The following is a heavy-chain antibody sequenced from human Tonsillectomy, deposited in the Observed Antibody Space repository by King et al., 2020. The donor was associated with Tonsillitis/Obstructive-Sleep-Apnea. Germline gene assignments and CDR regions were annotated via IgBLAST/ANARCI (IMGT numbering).Heavy chain of an antibody. J-gene: IGHJ6*02. CDR2: ISANNGHT. CDR1: GYTFTSYG. Sequence: GQLVQSGVEVKKPGASVKVSCKASGYTFTSYGISWVRQAPGQGLEWMGWISANNGHTNYAQKLQGRVTMTTDKSTSTAYMELRSLRSEDTAVYYCARDEAVAGSGGHYGLDVWGQGTTVTVSS. V-gene: IGHV1-18*01. D-gene: IGHD6-19*01. CDR3: ARDEAVAGSGGHYGLDV.